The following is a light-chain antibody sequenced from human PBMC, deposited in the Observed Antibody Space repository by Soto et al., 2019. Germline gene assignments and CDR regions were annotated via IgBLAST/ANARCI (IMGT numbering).Light chain of an antibody. V-gene: IGKV3-15*01. CDR3: QQYHNWPIT. CDR1: QSVSSN. CDR2: DAS. J-gene: IGKJ5*01. Sequence: EIMLTQSPATLSVSPGERASLSCRASQSVSSNLAWYQQKPGQAPRILMYDASTRATGIPARFSGSGSGTEFTLTISSLQSEDFAVYYCQQYHNWPITFGQGTRLEIK.